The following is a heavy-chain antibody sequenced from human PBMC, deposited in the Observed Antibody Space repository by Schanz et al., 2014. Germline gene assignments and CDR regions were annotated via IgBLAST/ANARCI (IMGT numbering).Heavy chain of an antibody. J-gene: IGHJ4*02. CDR1: RFTFSSYD. V-gene: IGHV3-30*18. CDR3: AKGSTNTLDS. Sequence: QVQLVESGGGVVQPGRSLRLSCVASRFTFSSYDIHWIRQAPGKGLEWVALISHDGSYTSSSDSVKGRFIVSRDNSKNTAYLQMDSLRRDDTAVYYCAKGSTNTLDSCGQGSLVIVSS. CDR2: ISHDGSYT.